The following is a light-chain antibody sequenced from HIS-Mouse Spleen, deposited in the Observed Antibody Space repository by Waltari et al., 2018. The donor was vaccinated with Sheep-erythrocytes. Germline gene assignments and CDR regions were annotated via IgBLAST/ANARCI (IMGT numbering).Light chain of an antibody. CDR2: DAS. Sequence: EIVLTQSPATLSLYPGERATLSCRASQSVSSYLAWYQQKPGQAPRLLIYDASNRATGIPARFSGSGSGTDFTLTISCLQSEDFATYYCQQYYSFPLTFGGGTKVEIK. V-gene: IGKV3-11*01. CDR1: QSVSSY. CDR3: QQYYSFPLT. J-gene: IGKJ4*01.